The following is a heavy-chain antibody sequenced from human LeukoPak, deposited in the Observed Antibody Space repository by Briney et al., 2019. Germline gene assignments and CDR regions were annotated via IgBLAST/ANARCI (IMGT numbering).Heavy chain of an antibody. D-gene: IGHD3-3*01. CDR1: GYTFTGYY. J-gene: IGHJ4*02. CDR2: INPNSGGT. V-gene: IGHV1-2*02. Sequence: GASVKVSCKASGYTFTGYYMHWVRQAPGQGLEWMGWINPNSGGTNYAQKFQGRVTMTRDTSISTAYMELSRLRSDDTAVYYCARDPGLTIFGVVSPPDYWGQGILVTVSS. CDR3: ARDPGLTIFGVVSPPDY.